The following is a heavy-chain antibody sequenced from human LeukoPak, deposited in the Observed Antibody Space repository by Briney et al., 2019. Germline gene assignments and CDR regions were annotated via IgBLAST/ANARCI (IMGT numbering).Heavy chain of an antibody. Sequence: PGGSLRLSCAASGFTVSSSYMSWVRQAPGKGLEWVAVISYDGSNKYYADSVKGRFTISRDNSKNTLYLQMNSLRAEDTAVYYCASSYCSGGSCYPLGPRIDYWGQGTLVTVSS. CDR3: ASSYCSGGSCYPLGPRIDY. CDR1: GFTVSSSY. D-gene: IGHD2-15*01. J-gene: IGHJ4*02. V-gene: IGHV3-30-3*01. CDR2: ISYDGSNK.